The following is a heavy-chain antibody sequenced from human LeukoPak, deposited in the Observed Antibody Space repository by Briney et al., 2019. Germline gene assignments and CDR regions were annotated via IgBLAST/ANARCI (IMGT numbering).Heavy chain of an antibody. CDR3: ARVLTATMHS. CDR2: IFTSGST. D-gene: IGHD1-7*01. V-gene: IGHV4-61*09. J-gene: IGHJ4*02. Sequence: SQTLSLTCTVSGDSVTGGLYYWSWIRQPAGKGLEWVGHIFTSGSTNYNPSLRSRLTISIDPSKNQFSLQLTSVTAADTAVYYCARVLTATMHSWGQGTLVTVSS. CDR1: GDSVTGGLYY.